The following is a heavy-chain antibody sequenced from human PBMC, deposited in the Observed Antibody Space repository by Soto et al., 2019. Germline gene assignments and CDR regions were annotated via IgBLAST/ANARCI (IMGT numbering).Heavy chain of an antibody. Sequence: PGGSLRLSCAAAGFTFSSYGMHWVRQAPGKGLEWVAVIWYDGSNKYYADSVKGRFTISRDNSKNTLYLQMNSLRAKDTPLYYGARATHYYDSSRRVYYYYGMEGWGQGRTVTVSS. D-gene: IGHD3-22*01. V-gene: IGHV3-33*01. CDR3: ARATHYYDSSRRVYYYYGMEG. CDR2: IWYDGSNK. J-gene: IGHJ6*02. CDR1: GFTFSSYG.